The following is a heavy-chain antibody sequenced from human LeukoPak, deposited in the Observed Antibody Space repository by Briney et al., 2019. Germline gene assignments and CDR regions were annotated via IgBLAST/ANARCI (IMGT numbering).Heavy chain of an antibody. Sequence: PVASVKVSCKASGYTFTTYYLNWVRQATGQGLEWMGRMNPNSGNAGYAKKFQGRVTMTRDTSISTAYMELSNLRSEDTAVYYCARRIRGATTDYWGQGTLVTVSS. D-gene: IGHD1-26*01. J-gene: IGHJ4*02. CDR1: GYTFTTYY. CDR2: MNPNSGNA. CDR3: ARRIRGATTDY. V-gene: IGHV1-8*01.